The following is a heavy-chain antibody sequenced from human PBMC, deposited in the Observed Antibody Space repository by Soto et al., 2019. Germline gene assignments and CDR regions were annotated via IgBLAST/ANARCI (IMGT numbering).Heavy chain of an antibody. CDR3: TRDPRNYYDSIGSANWFDP. J-gene: IGHJ5*02. V-gene: IGHV3-73*01. CDR1: GFTFSGSA. Sequence: LRLSCAASGFTFSGSAMHWVRQASGKGLEWVGRIRSKSNSYATAYAASVKGRFTISRDDSKDTAYLQMNSLKTEDTAVYYCTRDPRNYYDSIGSANWFDPWGQGTLVTVSS. CDR2: IRSKSNSYAT. D-gene: IGHD3-22*01.